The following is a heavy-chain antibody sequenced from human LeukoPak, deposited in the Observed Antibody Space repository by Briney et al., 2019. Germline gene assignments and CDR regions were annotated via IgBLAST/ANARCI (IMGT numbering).Heavy chain of an antibody. CDR3: ARGGGYYDSSGYYSEYFQH. Sequence: PSETLSLTCTVSGGSISSGSYYWSWIRQPAGKGLEWIGRIYASGGTNYNPSLKSRVTISVDTSKNQFSLKLSSVTAADTAVYYCARGGGYYDSSGYYSEYFQHWGQGTLVTVSS. V-gene: IGHV4-61*02. D-gene: IGHD3-22*01. CDR2: IYASGGT. J-gene: IGHJ1*01. CDR1: GGSISSGSYY.